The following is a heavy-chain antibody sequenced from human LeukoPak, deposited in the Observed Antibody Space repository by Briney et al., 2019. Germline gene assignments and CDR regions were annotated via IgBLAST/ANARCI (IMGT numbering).Heavy chain of an antibody. CDR1: RGTFSSYA. D-gene: IGHD2-2*01. CDR3: ARDARHRYCSSTTCYQGWLDP. Sequence: SVKVSCKASRGTFSSYAISWVRQAPGQGLEWMGGIIPIFGTAYYAQKFQGRVTITADESTSTAYMELSSLRSEDTAVYYCARDARHRYCSSTTCYQGWLDPWGQGTLVTVSS. V-gene: IGHV1-69*13. CDR2: IIPIFGTA. J-gene: IGHJ5*02.